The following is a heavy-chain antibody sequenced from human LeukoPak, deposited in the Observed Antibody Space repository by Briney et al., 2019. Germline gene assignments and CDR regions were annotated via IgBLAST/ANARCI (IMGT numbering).Heavy chain of an antibody. Sequence: PSETLSLTCAVYGGSFSGYYWSWIRQPPGKGLEWIGEINHSRSTNYNPSLKSRVTISVDTSKNQFSLKLSSVTAADTAVYYCASSSGWRPFDYWGQGTLVTVSS. CDR3: ASSSGWRPFDY. CDR1: GGSFSGYY. V-gene: IGHV4-34*01. D-gene: IGHD6-19*01. CDR2: INHSRST. J-gene: IGHJ4*02.